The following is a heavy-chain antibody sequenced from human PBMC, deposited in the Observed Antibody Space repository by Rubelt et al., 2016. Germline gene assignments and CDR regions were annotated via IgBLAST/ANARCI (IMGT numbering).Heavy chain of an antibody. CDR2: IYHSGST. V-gene: IGHV4-4*02. D-gene: IGHD2-8*01. CDR3: ASGVSPRDDAFDI. CDR1: GGSISSSNW. J-gene: IGHJ3*02. Sequence: QVQLQESGPGLVKPSGTLSLTCAVSGGSISSSNWWSWVRQPPGKGLEWIGEIYHSGSTNYKPSLKGRVTISVDTSKNQFSLKVSSVTAADTAVYYCASGVSPRDDAFDIWGQGTMVTVSS.